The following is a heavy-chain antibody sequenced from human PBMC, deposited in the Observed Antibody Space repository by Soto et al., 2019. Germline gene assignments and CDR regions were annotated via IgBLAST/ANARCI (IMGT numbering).Heavy chain of an antibody. J-gene: IGHJ2*01. CDR2: ISAYNGNT. Sequence: ASVKVSFKASGYTFTSYGISWVRQAPGQGLEWMGWISAYNGNTNYARKLQGRVTMTTDTSTRTAYMELRSLRSDDTAVYYCARGGVTTDLWYFDLWGRGTLVTVSS. CDR1: GYTFTSYG. V-gene: IGHV1-18*01. CDR3: ARGGVTTDLWYFDL. D-gene: IGHD4-17*01.